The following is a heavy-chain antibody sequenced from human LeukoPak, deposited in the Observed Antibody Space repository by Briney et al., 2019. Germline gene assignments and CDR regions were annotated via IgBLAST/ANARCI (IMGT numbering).Heavy chain of an antibody. Sequence: SETLSLTCSVSGGSISSGGYYWSWIRQHPGKGLEWIGYIYYSGGTYYNPSLKSRVTISVDTSKNQFSLKLSSVTAADTAVYYCATELNCSGGSCLDYWGQGTLVTVSS. V-gene: IGHV4-31*03. D-gene: IGHD2-15*01. CDR2: IYYSGGT. CDR1: GGSISSGGYY. J-gene: IGHJ4*02. CDR3: ATELNCSGGSCLDY.